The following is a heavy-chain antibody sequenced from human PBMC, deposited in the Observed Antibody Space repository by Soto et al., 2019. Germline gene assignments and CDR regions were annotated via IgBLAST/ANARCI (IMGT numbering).Heavy chain of an antibody. CDR2: INPNSGGT. CDR3: AKSPNFYCSSPNCYKYYFDH. Sequence: ASVKVSCKASGYTFTGYYMHWVRQAPGQGLEWMGWINPNSGGTNYAQKFQGRVTMTRDTSISTAYMELNSLRPEDTAVYYCAKSPNFYCSSPNCYKYYFDHWGQGTRVTVSS. J-gene: IGHJ4*02. D-gene: IGHD2-2*02. CDR1: GYTFTGYY. V-gene: IGHV1-2*02.